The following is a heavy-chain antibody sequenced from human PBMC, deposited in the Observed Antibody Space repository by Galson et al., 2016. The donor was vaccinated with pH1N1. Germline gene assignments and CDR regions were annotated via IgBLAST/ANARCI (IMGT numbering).Heavy chain of an antibody. V-gene: IGHV5-51*03. Sequence: QSGAEVKKPGESLKISCKGSGYSFTSYWIGWVRQMPGKGLEWMGIIYPCDSDTRYSPSFQGQVTISADKSTSTAYLQWSSLKASDTAIYYCARYAVTYYYDSSGYPDWYFDLWGRGTLVTVSS. CDR2: IYPCDSDT. CDR1: GYSFTSYW. D-gene: IGHD3-22*01. J-gene: IGHJ2*01. CDR3: ARYAVTYYYDSSGYPDWYFDL.